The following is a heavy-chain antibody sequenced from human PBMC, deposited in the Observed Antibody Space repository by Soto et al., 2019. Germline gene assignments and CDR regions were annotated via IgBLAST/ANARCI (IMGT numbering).Heavy chain of an antibody. J-gene: IGHJ6*02. CDR1: GGSFSGYY. CDR3: ARNSYAAYFDGMDV. D-gene: IGHD3-16*01. Sequence: QVQLQQWGAGLLKPSETLSLTCTVYGGSFSGYYWSWIRQPPGKGLEWIGEINDSGSPYYNPSLKSRVTISVDTSKNQFSLKLRCVTAADTAVYYCARNSYAAYFDGMDVWGQGTTVTVSS. CDR2: INDSGSP. V-gene: IGHV4-34*01.